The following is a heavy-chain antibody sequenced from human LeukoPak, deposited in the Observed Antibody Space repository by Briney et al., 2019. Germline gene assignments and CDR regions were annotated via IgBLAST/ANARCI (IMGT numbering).Heavy chain of an antibody. V-gene: IGHV1-18*04. Sequence: ASVKVSCKASGYTFTGYYMHWVRQAPGQGLKWMGWISAYNGNTNYAQKLQGRVTMTTDTSTSTAYMELRSLRSDDTAVYYCARVTYYYDSSGYYYLEYYFDYWGQGTLVGVSS. D-gene: IGHD3-22*01. J-gene: IGHJ4*02. CDR2: ISAYNGNT. CDR3: ARVTYYYDSSGYYYLEYYFDY. CDR1: GYTFTGYY.